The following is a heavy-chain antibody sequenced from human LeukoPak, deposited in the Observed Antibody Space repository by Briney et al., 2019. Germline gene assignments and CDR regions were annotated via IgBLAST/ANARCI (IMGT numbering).Heavy chain of an antibody. CDR1: GGSISSSSYY. Sequence: SETLSLTCTVSGGSISSSSYYWGWIRQPPGKGLEWIGSTYYSGSTNYNPSLKSRVTISVDTSKNQFSLKLSSVTAADTAVYYCARPSPPLVTWGQGTMVTVSS. J-gene: IGHJ3*01. D-gene: IGHD2-15*01. V-gene: IGHV4-39*07. CDR2: TYYSGST. CDR3: ARPSPPLVT.